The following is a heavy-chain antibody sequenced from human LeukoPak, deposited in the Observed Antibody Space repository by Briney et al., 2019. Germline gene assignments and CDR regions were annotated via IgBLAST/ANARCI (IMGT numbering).Heavy chain of an antibody. V-gene: IGHV1-24*01. D-gene: IGHD5-18*01. CDR1: GYTLAELS. CDR2: FDPEDGDT. CDR3: ATQDVDPTMGTGRYSDAFDV. Sequence: ASVKVSCKLSGYTLAELSIHWVRQVPGKGLEWMGGFDPEDGDTFFAQKFQGRVTMTEDTSTDTAYMELSSLRYEDTAVYYCATQDVDPTMGTGRYSDAFDVWGQGTLVTVSS. J-gene: IGHJ3*01.